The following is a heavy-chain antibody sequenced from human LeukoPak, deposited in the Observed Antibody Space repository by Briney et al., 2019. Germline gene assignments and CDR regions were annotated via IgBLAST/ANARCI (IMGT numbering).Heavy chain of an antibody. D-gene: IGHD2-2*01. CDR3: ARDVVVVPAAIHYGMDV. J-gene: IGHJ6*02. CDR1: GGSFSDYF. Sequence: SEALSLTCAVYGGSFSDYFWGWIRQPPGKGRGWIGEINHSGRTYYNPSLKSRVTISVDTSKNQFSLNLSSVTAADTAVYYCARDVVVVPAAIHYGMDVWGQGTTVTVSS. CDR2: INHSGRT. V-gene: IGHV4-34*01.